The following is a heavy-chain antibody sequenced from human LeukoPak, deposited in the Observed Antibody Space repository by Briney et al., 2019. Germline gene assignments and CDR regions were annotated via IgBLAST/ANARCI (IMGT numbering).Heavy chain of an antibody. CDR2: IYYSGST. CDR3: ARDAARSSGLDY. Sequence: SETLSLTCTVSGGSISSYYWSWIRQPPGKGLEWIGYIYYSGSTNYNPSLKSRVTISVDTSKNQFSLKLSSVTAADTAVYYCARDAARSSGLDYWGQGTLVTASS. J-gene: IGHJ4*02. CDR1: GGSISSYY. V-gene: IGHV4-59*01. D-gene: IGHD6-19*01.